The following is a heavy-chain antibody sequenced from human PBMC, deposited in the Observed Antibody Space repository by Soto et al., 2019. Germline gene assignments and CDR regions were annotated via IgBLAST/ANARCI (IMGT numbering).Heavy chain of an antibody. D-gene: IGHD3-10*01. CDR3: ARAPYYYGSAKYYFDH. CDR1: GFTFSSYA. Sequence: GGSLRLSCAASGFTFSSYAMHWVRQAPGKGLEYVSAISTNGGSAYYANSVKGRFTISRDNSKNTLYLQMGSLRGEDMAVYYCARAPYYYGSAKYYFDHWGQGTLVTVSS. CDR2: ISTNGGSA. V-gene: IGHV3-64*01. J-gene: IGHJ4*02.